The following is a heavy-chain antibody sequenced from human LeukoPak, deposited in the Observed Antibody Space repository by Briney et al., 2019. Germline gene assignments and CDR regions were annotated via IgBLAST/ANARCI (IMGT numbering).Heavy chain of an antibody. J-gene: IGHJ4*02. V-gene: IGHV4-39*01. D-gene: IGHD3-22*01. CDR2: IYYSGST. CDR1: GGSISSSSYY. Sequence: SETLSLTCTVSGGSISSSSYYWGWIRQPPGKGLEWIGSIYYSGSTYYNPSLKSRVTISVDTSKNQFSLKLSSVTAADTAVYYCARSPNGYYYDSSGYYGFDYWGQGTLVTVSS. CDR3: ARSPNGYYYDSSGYYGFDY.